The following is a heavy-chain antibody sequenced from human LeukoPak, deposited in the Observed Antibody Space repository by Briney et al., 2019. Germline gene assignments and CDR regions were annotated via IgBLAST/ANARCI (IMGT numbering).Heavy chain of an antibody. CDR3: STGRIYDFWSGYFFDY. V-gene: IGHV3-23*01. J-gene: IGHJ4*02. D-gene: IGHD3-3*01. CDR1: GFTFSSYA. CDR2: ISSSGGST. Sequence: WGSLTLTCAASGFTFSSYAMSWVRQAQGKGLEWVSAISSSGGSTYYADSVKGRCTISRDDSKNTLYLQMNSSRAEDTAVYYCSTGRIYDFWSGYFFDYWGQGTLVTVSS.